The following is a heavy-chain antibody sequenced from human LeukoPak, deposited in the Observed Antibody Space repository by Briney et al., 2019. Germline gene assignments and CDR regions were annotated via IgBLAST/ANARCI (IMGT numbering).Heavy chain of an antibody. CDR3: ARGGQWLDY. CDR2: INPSGGST. Sequence: PGGSLRLSCAASGFTFSSYAMHWVRQAPGQGLEWMGIINPSGGSTSYAQKFQGRVTMTRDTSTSTVYMELSSLRSEDTAVYYCARGGQWLDYWGQGTLVTVSS. V-gene: IGHV1-46*01. CDR1: GFTFSSYA. D-gene: IGHD6-19*01. J-gene: IGHJ4*02.